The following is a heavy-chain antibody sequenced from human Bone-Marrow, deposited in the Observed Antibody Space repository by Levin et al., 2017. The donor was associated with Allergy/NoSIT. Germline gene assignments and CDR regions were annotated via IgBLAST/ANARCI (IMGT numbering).Heavy chain of an antibody. J-gene: IGHJ4*02. D-gene: IGHD6-13*01. CDR1: GYTFTSYG. CDR2: ISAYNGNT. Sequence: GESLKISCKASGYTFTSYGISWVRQAPGQGLEWMGWISAYNGNTNYAQKLQGRVTMTTDTSTSTAYMELRSLRSDDTAVYYCARGIAAAGSYYFDYWGQGTLVTVSS. V-gene: IGHV1-18*01. CDR3: ARGIAAAGSYYFDY.